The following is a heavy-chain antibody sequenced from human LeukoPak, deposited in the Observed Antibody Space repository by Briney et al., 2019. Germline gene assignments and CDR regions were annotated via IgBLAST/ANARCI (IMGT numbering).Heavy chain of an antibody. J-gene: IGHJ4*02. CDR2: ISSSSSTI. D-gene: IGHD3-22*01. CDR1: GFTFSSYS. V-gene: IGHV3-48*04. Sequence: GGSLRLSCAASGFTFSSYSMNWVRQAPGKGLEWVSYISSSSSTIYYADSVKGRFTISRDNAKNSLYLQMNSLRAEDAAVYYCARGYYYDSSGYCDYWGQGTLVTVSS. CDR3: ARGYYYDSSGYCDY.